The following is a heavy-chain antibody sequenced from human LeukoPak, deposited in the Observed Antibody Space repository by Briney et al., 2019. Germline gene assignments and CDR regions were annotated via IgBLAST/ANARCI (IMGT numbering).Heavy chain of an antibody. V-gene: IGHV1-2*02. CDR3: ARGGGDIVLMVYQNWFDP. Sequence: ASVKVSCKASGYTFTSYAMNWVRQAPGQGLEWMGWINPNSGGTNYAQKFQGRVTMTRDTSISTAYMELSRLRSDDTAVYYCARGGGDIVLMVYQNWFDPWGQGTLVTVSS. CDR2: INPNSGGT. D-gene: IGHD2-8*01. J-gene: IGHJ5*02. CDR1: GYTFTSYA.